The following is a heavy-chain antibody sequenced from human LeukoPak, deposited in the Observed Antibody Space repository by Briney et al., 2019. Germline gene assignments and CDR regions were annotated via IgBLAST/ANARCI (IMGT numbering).Heavy chain of an antibody. J-gene: IGHJ4*02. D-gene: IGHD1-26*01. Sequence: SETLSLTCTVSGGSISSSNYYWGWIRQSPGKGLEWIATVYYNGATQYNPSLKSRVTISVDTSKNQFSLKVNSVTAADTAVYYCAREDREVGPTIPGHWGQGTLVTVSS. CDR3: AREDREVGPTIPGH. V-gene: IGHV4-39*07. CDR1: GGSISSSNYY. CDR2: VYYNGAT.